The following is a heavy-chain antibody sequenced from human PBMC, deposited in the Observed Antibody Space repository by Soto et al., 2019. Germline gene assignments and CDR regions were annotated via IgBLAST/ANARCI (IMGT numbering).Heavy chain of an antibody. CDR3: VRERAPFDAFDI. CDR2: IRGTSLNK. CDR1: GFTFSSYA. J-gene: IGHJ3*02. Sequence: GGSLRLSCAASGFTFSSYAMSWVRQAPGKGLEWVSTIRGTSLNKYYADAVKGRFTISRDNSKGTLYLQMNSLRVEDTAVYYCVRERAPFDAFDIWGQGTIVTVSS. V-gene: IGHV3-23*01.